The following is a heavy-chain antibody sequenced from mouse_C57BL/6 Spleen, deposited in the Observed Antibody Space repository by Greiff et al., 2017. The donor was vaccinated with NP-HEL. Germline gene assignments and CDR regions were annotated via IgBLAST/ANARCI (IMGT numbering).Heavy chain of an antibody. CDR2: IRNKANNHAT. Sequence: EVQVVESGGGLVQPGGSMKLSCAASGFTFSDAWMDWVRQSPEKGLEWVAEIRNKANNHATYYAESVKGRFTISRDDSKSSVYLQMNSLRAEDTGIYYCTRRGGLRLHFDYWGQGTTLTVSS. V-gene: IGHV6-6*01. D-gene: IGHD2-4*01. CDR1: GFTFSDAW. CDR3: TRRGGLRLHFDY. J-gene: IGHJ2*01.